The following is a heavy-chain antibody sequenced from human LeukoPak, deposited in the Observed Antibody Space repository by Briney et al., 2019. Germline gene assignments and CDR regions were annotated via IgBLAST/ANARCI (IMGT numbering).Heavy chain of an antibody. CDR1: GYTFTGYY. D-gene: IGHD3-16*01. CDR3: ARYVRGRGYSWFDP. CDR2: INPNSGGT. J-gene: IGHJ5*02. Sequence: ASVKVSCKASGYTFTGYYMHWVRQAPGQGLEWMGWINPNSGGTNYAQKFQGRVTMTTDTSTSTAYMELRSLRSDDTAVYYCARYVRGRGYSWFDPWGQGTLVTVSS. V-gene: IGHV1-2*02.